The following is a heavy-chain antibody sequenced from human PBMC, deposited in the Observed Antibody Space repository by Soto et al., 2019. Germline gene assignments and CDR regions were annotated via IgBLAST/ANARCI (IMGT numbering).Heavy chain of an antibody. CDR2: ISGSGGST. V-gene: IGHV3-23*01. Sequence: EVQLLESGGGLVQPGESLRLSCAASGFTFSSYAMSWVRQAPGKGLEWVSAISGSGGSTYYADSVKGRFTISRDNSKNTLYLQMNSLRAEYTAVYYCAKEGGYCSSTSCYGRVYYWGQGTLVTVSS. D-gene: IGHD2-2*03. J-gene: IGHJ4*02. CDR1: GFTFSSYA. CDR3: AKEGGYCSSTSCYGRVYY.